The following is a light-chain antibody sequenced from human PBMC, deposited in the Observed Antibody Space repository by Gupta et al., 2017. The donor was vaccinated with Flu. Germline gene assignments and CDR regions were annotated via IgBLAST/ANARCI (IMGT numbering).Light chain of an antibody. CDR3: VLYMGSGFWV. CDR1: SGSVSTSYY. CDR2: STN. V-gene: IGLV8-61*01. Sequence: QTVVTQEPSFSVSPGGTVTLTCGLSSGSVSTSYYPSWYQQTPGQAPRTLIYSTNTRSSGVPGRFSGSILGNKAALTITGAQADDESDYYCVLYMGSGFWVFGGGTKLTVL. J-gene: IGLJ3*02.